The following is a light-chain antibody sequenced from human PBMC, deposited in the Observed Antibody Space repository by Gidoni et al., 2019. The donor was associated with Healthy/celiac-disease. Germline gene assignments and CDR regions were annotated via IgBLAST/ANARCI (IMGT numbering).Light chain of an antibody. CDR1: QSVSSY. CDR2: DAS. V-gene: IGKV3-11*01. Sequence: PAPLSLSPGERATIACRASQSVSSYLAWYQQKPGQAPRLLIYDASNRATGIPARFSGSGSGTDFTLTISSLEPEDFAVYYCQQRSNWSFTFGGGTKVEIK. J-gene: IGKJ4*01. CDR3: QQRSNWSFT.